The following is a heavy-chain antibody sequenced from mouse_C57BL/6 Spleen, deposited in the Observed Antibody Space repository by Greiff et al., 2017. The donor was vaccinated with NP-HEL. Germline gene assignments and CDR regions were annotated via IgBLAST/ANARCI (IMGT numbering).Heavy chain of an antibody. CDR1: GFTFSDYY. CDR3: AREGPELGIDY. J-gene: IGHJ2*01. Sequence: EVQLVESEGGLVQPGSSMKLSCTASGFTFSDYYMAWVRQVPEKGLEWVANINYDGSSTYYLDSLKSRFIISRDNAKNILYLQMSSLKSEDTATYYCAREGPELGIDYWGQGTTLTVSS. CDR2: INYDGSST. V-gene: IGHV5-16*01. D-gene: IGHD4-1*01.